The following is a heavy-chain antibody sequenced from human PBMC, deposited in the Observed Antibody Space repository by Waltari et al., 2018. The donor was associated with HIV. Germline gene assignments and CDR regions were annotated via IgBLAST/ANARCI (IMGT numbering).Heavy chain of an antibody. D-gene: IGHD3-9*01. Sequence: QVQLQQWGAGLLKPSETLSLTCAVYGGSFSGYYWSWIRQPPGKGLEWIGEINHSRSTNYNPALKSRVTILVDTSKNQFSLKLSSVTAADTAVYYCARGNYDILTGYYNFYFDYWGQGTLVTVSS. CDR2: INHSRST. J-gene: IGHJ4*02. V-gene: IGHV4-34*01. CDR3: ARGNYDILTGYYNFYFDY. CDR1: GGSFSGYY.